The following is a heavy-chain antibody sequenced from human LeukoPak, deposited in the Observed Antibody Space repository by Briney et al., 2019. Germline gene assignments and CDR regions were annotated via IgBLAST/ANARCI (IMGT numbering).Heavy chain of an antibody. CDR2: IYYSGST. D-gene: IGHD2-2*01. Sequence: SETLSLTCTVSGGSISSGGYYWSWIRQHPGKGLEWIGYIYYSGSTYYNPSLKSRVTISVDTSKNQYSLKLSSVTAADTAVYYCARVPIVVVPAAIGVVYYYYGRDVWGKGTTVTVSS. CDR3: ARVPIVVVPAAIGVVYYYYGRDV. J-gene: IGHJ6*04. CDR1: GGSISSGGYY. V-gene: IGHV4-31*03.